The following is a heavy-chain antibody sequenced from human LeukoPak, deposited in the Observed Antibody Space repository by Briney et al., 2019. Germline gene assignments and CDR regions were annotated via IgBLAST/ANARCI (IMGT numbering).Heavy chain of an antibody. CDR2: ISGNGGST. Sequence: PGGSLRLSCAASGFTFSTYGMSWVRQAPGKGLEWVSAISGNGGSTYYADSVKGRFTISRDNSKTSLYLQMNSLRAEDTAVYYCARDLSGVAGYTYGRGIDYWGQGTLVTVSS. CDR3: ARDLSGVAGYTYGRGIDY. CDR1: GFTFSTYG. J-gene: IGHJ4*02. V-gene: IGHV3-23*01. D-gene: IGHD5-18*01.